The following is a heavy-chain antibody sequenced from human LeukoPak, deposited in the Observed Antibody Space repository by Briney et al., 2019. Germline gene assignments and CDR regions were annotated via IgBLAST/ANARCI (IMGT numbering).Heavy chain of an antibody. CDR3: ARPFDYGDFPYY. Sequence: ASVKVSCKAFGYSFIRHHIHWVRQAPGQGLEWMGVLKLYDGSIRNAQKFQGRVTMTSDTSTSTVYMELSSLRSEDTAVYYCARPFDYGDFPYYWGQGTLVTVSS. J-gene: IGHJ4*02. V-gene: IGHV1-46*01. D-gene: IGHD4-17*01. CDR1: GYSFIRHH. CDR2: LKLYDGSI.